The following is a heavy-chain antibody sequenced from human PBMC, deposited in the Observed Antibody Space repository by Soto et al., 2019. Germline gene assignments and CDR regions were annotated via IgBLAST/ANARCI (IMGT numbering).Heavy chain of an antibody. CDR1: GYTFTTYV. CDR2: ISAYNGNT. CDR3: ARGYYDILTGYYLPPDY. J-gene: IGHJ4*02. D-gene: IGHD3-9*01. Sequence: QVQLVQSGAEVKKPGASVKVSCKASGYTFTTYVISWVRQAPGQGLEWMGWISAYNGNTNDAQKRQGRLTMTTDTATSTAYMERRSLRSDAKAMYYCARGYYDILTGYYLPPDYWGQGTLVTVSS. V-gene: IGHV1-18*01.